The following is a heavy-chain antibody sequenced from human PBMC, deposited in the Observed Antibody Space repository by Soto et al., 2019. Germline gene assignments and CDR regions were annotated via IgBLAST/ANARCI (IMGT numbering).Heavy chain of an antibody. Sequence: QVQLQQSGPGLVKPSQTLSLTCAISGDSVSSNSAAWNWIRQSPSRSLEWLGRTYYRSKWSNDSPLSMRSRITVHPDTSTNPFSLQLNSVTPEDTAIYYCTRGSFLPGMDVWGQGTTVTVSS. CDR1: GDSVSSNSAA. CDR2: TYYRSKWSN. J-gene: IGHJ6*02. D-gene: IGHD6-6*01. V-gene: IGHV6-1*01. CDR3: TRGSFLPGMDV.